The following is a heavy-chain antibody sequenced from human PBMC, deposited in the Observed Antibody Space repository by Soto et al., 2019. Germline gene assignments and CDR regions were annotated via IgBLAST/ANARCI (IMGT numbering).Heavy chain of an antibody. CDR3: VRAELYAGEFTPNFDP. CDR2: IYYTGNT. Sequence: SETLSLTCTVSGDSLRSSYHYWGWIRQSPGKGLEWIGSIYYTGNTYYNPSLKSRVSISVDMATKEISLRLRAESVADTAVSYCVRAELYAGEFTPNFDPWGAGAMVTVYS. D-gene: IGHD3-16*01. V-gene: IGHV4-39*01. CDR1: GDSLRSSYHY. J-gene: IGHJ5*02.